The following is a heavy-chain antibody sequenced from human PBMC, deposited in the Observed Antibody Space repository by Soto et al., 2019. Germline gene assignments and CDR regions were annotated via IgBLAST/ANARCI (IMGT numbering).Heavy chain of an antibody. CDR2: IYYSGST. J-gene: IGHJ4*02. CDR3: ARVPFLYYFDY. CDR1: GGSISSYY. Sequence: QVQLQESGPGLVKPSETLSLTCTVSGGSISSYYWSWIRQPPGKGLEWIGYIYYSGSTNYNPSLKSRVTIAVDTSKNQFSLKLSSATAADTAVYYCARVPFLYYFDYWGQGTLVTVSS. V-gene: IGHV4-59*01.